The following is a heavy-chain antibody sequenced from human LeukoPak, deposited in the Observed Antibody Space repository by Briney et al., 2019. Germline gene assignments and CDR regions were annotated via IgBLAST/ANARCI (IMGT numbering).Heavy chain of an antibody. Sequence: GGSLRLSCAASGFTFSSYGMHWVRQAPGKGLEWVAVISYDGSNKYYADSVKGRFTISRDNSKNTLYLQMNSLRAEDTAVYYCARSRGDSGSGYYYCFDYWGQGTLVTVSS. J-gene: IGHJ4*02. D-gene: IGHD3-22*01. V-gene: IGHV3-30*03. CDR1: GFTFSSYG. CDR3: ARSRGDSGSGYYYCFDY. CDR2: ISYDGSNK.